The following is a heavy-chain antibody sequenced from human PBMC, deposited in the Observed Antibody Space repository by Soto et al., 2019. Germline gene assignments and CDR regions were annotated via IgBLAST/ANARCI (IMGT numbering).Heavy chain of an antibody. CDR3: ARDILSGGAYPDS. V-gene: IGHV3-21*01. CDR1: GFTFSTYT. D-gene: IGHD3-10*01. J-gene: IGHJ5*01. CDR2: ISSGSSYI. Sequence: GGSLRLSCAASGFTFSTYTMNWVRQAPGKGLAWTSSISSGSSYIYYAGSVKGRFTISRDNAKNSLFLQMNSLRAADTAVYYCARDILSGGAYPDSWGQGTKVTVSS.